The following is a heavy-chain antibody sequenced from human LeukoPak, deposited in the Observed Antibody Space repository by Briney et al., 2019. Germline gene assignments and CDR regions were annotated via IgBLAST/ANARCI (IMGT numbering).Heavy chain of an antibody. V-gene: IGHV1-2*02. CDR1: GYTFTGYY. CDR3: ARDSLYNWNDVLNWFDP. CDR2: INPHSGCT. Sequence: APVKVSCKAAGYTFTGYYMHGVRQAPPQGLEWMGWINPHSGCTNYAQKLQGRVTMTRDTYISTAYMELSRLRADDTAVYYCARDSLYNWNDVLNWFDPWGQGTLVTVSS. J-gene: IGHJ5*02. D-gene: IGHD1-20*01.